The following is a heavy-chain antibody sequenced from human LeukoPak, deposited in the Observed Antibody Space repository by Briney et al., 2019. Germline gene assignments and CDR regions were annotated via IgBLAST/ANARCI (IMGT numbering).Heavy chain of an antibody. J-gene: IGHJ4*02. D-gene: IGHD1-26*01. CDR3: AKDIGEQSGFLDY. V-gene: IGHV3-30*18. CDR1: GFTINTNG. CDR2: MSHDGSNK. Sequence: PGRSLRLSCAASGFTINTNGMHWVRQAPGKGLEWVAVMSHDGSNKHYADSVKGRFTISRDNSKNTLFLQMNSLRVEDTAVCYCAKDIGEQSGFLDYWGQGTLVTVSS.